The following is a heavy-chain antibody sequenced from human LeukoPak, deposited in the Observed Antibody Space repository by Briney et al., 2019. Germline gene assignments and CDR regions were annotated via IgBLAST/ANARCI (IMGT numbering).Heavy chain of an antibody. V-gene: IGHV1-18*04. Sequence: ASVKVSCKASGYTFTSHGISWVRQAPGQGLEWMGWISAYNGNTNYAQKLQGRVTMTTDTSTSTAYMELRSLRSDDTAVYYCARDRRGPMVRGVISGMDVWGKGTTVTVSS. CDR3: ARDRRGPMVRGVISGMDV. J-gene: IGHJ6*04. CDR1: GYTFTSHG. CDR2: ISAYNGNT. D-gene: IGHD3-10*01.